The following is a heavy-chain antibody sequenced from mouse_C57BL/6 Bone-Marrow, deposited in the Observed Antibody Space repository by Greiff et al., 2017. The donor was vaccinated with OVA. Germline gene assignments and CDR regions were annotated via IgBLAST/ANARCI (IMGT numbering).Heavy chain of an antibody. V-gene: IGHV1-50*01. Sequence: QVQLQQPGAELVKPGASVKLSCKASGSTFTSYWMQWVKQRPGQGLEWIGEIDPSDSYTNYNPKFKGKATLTVDTSSSTAYMQLNSLTSEDSAVYYCASAVFAYWGQGTLVTVSA. CDR2: IDPSDSYT. J-gene: IGHJ3*01. CDR3: ASAVFAY. CDR1: GSTFTSYW.